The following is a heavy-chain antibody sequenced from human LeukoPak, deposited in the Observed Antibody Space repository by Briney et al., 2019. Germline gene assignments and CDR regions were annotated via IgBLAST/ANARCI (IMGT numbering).Heavy chain of an antibody. D-gene: IGHD2-15*01. Sequence: PSETLSLTCTVSGGSISHYYWSWIRQPPGKGLEWIGYIHYSGSTNYNPSLRSRVTISLDTSKSQFSLRLSSVTAADTAVYYCARDRIGWPFDPWGQGTLVTVSS. CDR1: GGSISHYY. J-gene: IGHJ5*02. V-gene: IGHV4-59*01. CDR3: ARDRIGWPFDP. CDR2: IHYSGST.